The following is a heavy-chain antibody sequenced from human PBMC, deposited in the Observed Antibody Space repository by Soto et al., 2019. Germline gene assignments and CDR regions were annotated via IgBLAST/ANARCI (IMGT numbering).Heavy chain of an antibody. D-gene: IGHD2-21*01. J-gene: IGHJ4*02. V-gene: IGHV1-69*02. CDR1: GGTFNTYT. CDR2: FIPILDMA. CDR3: AITSSRDNSCPRDFDF. Sequence: QVQVVQSGAEVKKPESSVKVSCTPSGGTFNTYTVNWVRLAPGHGPEWMGRFIPILDMANYAQKFQDRVTITADRSTFTDHVELNSLTSDDTDVYYCAITSSRDNSCPRDFDFWGPGTRVTVSS.